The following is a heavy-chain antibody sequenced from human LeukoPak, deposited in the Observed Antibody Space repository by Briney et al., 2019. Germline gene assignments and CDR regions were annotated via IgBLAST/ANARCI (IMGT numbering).Heavy chain of an antibody. CDR2: IYYSGST. Sequence: PSETLSLTCTVSGGSISSSSYYWGWIRQPPGKGLEWIGSIYYSGSTYYNPSLKSRVTISVDTSKNQFSLKLSSVTAADTAVYYCARVAAAGSLAYYYYYMDVWGKGTTVTISS. V-gene: IGHV4-39*07. CDR1: GGSISSSSYY. CDR3: ARVAAAGSLAYYYYYMDV. D-gene: IGHD6-13*01. J-gene: IGHJ6*03.